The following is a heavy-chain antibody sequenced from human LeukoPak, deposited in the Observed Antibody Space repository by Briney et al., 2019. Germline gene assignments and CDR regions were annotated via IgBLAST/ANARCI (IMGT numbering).Heavy chain of an antibody. D-gene: IGHD3-3*01. Sequence: SVKVSCKASEGTFSSYAISWVRQAPGQGLEWMGGIIPIFGTANYAQKFQGRVTITADESTSTAYMELSSLRSEDTAVYYCARWPTVLRFLEWLLKPLDYWGQGTLVTVSS. V-gene: IGHV1-69*13. J-gene: IGHJ4*02. CDR2: IIPIFGTA. CDR3: ARWPTVLRFLEWLLKPLDY. CDR1: EGTFSSYA.